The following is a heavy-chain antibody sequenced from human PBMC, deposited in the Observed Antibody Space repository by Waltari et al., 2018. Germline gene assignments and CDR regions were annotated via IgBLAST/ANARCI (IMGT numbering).Heavy chain of an antibody. CDR2: INPNSGET. D-gene: IGHD5-12*01. CDR1: GITFPGHY. V-gene: IGHV1-2*02. CDR3: ARVWFHSGLDY. Sequence: QVNLAQSGAEVKKPGASVTVSCKASGITFPGHYMHWVRQAPGQGLEWMGWINPNSGETKYAPKFQGRVAVTRDTSISTIYMEIINLTSDDTAVYYCARVWFHSGLDYWGQGTLVTVSS. J-gene: IGHJ4*02.